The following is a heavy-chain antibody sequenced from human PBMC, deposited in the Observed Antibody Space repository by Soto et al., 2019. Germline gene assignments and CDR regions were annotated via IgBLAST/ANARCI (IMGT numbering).Heavy chain of an antibody. J-gene: IGHJ6*02. CDR2: IIPIFGTA. D-gene: IGHD3-10*01. V-gene: IGHV1-69*13. CDR3: ARALRGTMVRGVTHESGMDV. Sequence: SVKVSCKASRGTFSSYAISWVRQAPGQGLEWMGGIIPIFGTANYAQKFQGRVTITADESTSTAYMELSSLRSEDTAVYYCARALRGTMVRGVTHESGMDVWGQGTTVTVSS. CDR1: RGTFSSYA.